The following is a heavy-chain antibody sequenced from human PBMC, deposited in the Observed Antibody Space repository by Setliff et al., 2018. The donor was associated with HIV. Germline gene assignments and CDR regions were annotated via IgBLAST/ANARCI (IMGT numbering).Heavy chain of an antibody. J-gene: IGHJ4*02. Sequence: QPGGSLRLSCASSGFTFSDHYMDWVRQAPGKGLEWVGRTRNKANSYTTEYAASVKGRFTISRDDSKNSLYLQMNSLKTEDTAVYYCARELSGTYFDYWGQGILVTVSS. CDR3: ARELSGTYFDY. CDR1: GFTFSDHY. D-gene: IGHD1-26*01. V-gene: IGHV3-72*01. CDR2: TRNKANSYTT.